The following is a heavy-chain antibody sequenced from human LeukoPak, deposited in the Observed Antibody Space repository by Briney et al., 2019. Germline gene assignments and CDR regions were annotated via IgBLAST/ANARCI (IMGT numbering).Heavy chain of an antibody. J-gene: IGHJ4*02. V-gene: IGHV3-30*18. CDR3: AKDRSYGSETYHFDY. CDR1: GFTFSSYG. D-gene: IGHD3-10*01. CDR2: ISYDGSNK. Sequence: PGRSLRLSCAASGFTFSSYGMHWVRQAPGKGLEWVAVISYDGSNKYYADSVKGRFTISRDNSKNTLYLQMNSLRAEDTAVYYCAKDRSYGSETYHFDYWGQGTLVTVSS.